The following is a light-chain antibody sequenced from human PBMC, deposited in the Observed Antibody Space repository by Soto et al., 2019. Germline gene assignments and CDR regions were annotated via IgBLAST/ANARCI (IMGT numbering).Light chain of an antibody. CDR2: GAS. V-gene: IGKV3-15*01. Sequence: EVVMTQSPGTLSVSPGERATLSCRASQSVRSDVAWYQQKPGQAPRLLIYGASTRAAGIPARFSGSVSGTEFPLTISSLQSEDFAVYYCQQYNNWPPWTFGQGTKVEIK. J-gene: IGKJ1*01. CDR3: QQYNNWPPWT. CDR1: QSVRSD.